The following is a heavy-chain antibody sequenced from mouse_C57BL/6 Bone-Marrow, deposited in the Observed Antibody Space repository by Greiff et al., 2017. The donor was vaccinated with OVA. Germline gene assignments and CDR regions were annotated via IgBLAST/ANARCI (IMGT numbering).Heavy chain of an antibody. V-gene: IGHV14-4*01. D-gene: IGHD1-1*01. Sequence: VQLQQSGAELVRPGASVKLSCTASGFNLKDDYMHWVKQRPEQGLEWIGWIDPENGDTEYASKFQGKATITADTSSNTAYLQLSSLTSEDTAVYYCTTWSYCWGYYFDYWGQGTTLTVSS. CDR1: GFNLKDDY. CDR2: IDPENGDT. CDR3: TTWSYCWGYYFDY. J-gene: IGHJ2*01.